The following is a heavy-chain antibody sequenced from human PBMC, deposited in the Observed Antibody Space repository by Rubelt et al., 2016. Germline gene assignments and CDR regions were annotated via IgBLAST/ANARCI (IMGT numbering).Heavy chain of an antibody. D-gene: IGHD3-10*01. J-gene: IGHJ4*02. CDR3: ARGPTSGTRFADLDLDY. V-gene: IGHV3-30*19. Sequence: QVQLVESGGGVVQPGRSLRLSCAASGFTFSNYGMHWVRQAPGKGLEWVAVISSDGSNSYYADSVKGRLTISRDNSKNTLYLQMNSLKPEDTAVYYCARGPTSGTRFADLDLDYWGQGTLVTVSS. CDR1: GFTFSNYG. CDR2: ISSDGSNS.